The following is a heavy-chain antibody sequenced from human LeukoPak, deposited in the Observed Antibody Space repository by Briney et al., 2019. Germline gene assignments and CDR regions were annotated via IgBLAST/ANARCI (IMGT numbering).Heavy chain of an antibody. CDR2: IHYSGST. CDR1: GYSISSGYY. Sequence: SETLSLTCTVSGYSISSGYYWGWIRQPPGKGLEGIGGIHYSGSTYYYPSLKSRVTISVDTSKNQFSLKLSSVTAADTAVYYCARDVRDSSGYYLRAFGYWGQGTLVTVPS. J-gene: IGHJ4*02. D-gene: IGHD3-22*01. CDR3: ARDVRDSSGYYLRAFGY. V-gene: IGHV4-38-2*02.